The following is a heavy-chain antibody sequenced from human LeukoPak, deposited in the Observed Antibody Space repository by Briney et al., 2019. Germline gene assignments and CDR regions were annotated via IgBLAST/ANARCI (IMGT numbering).Heavy chain of an antibody. CDR1: GGSIRSYH. Sequence: PSETLSLTCTVSGGSIRSYHWSWIRQTAGKGLEWMGHIYYSGSTNYNPSLKSRVTISVDTSKNQFSLKLSSVTAADTAVYYCASIRVGATSFDYWGQGTLVTVSS. J-gene: IGHJ4*02. CDR2: IYYSGST. CDR3: ASIRVGATSFDY. D-gene: IGHD1-26*01. V-gene: IGHV4-59*01.